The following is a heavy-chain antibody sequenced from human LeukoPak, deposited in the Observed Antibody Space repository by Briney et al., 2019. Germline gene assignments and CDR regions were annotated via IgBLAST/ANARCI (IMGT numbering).Heavy chain of an antibody. J-gene: IGHJ4*02. CDR1: GFTFSNYA. Sequence: PGGSLRLSCAASGFTFSNYAMSWVRRAPGKGLEWVSTISGNGGSTYYADSVKGRFTISRDNSKNTLYLQMNSLRAEDTAIYYCARDGFIAVAGTPTEYWGQGTLVTVSS. CDR3: ARDGFIAVAGTPTEY. CDR2: ISGNGGST. V-gene: IGHV3-23*01. D-gene: IGHD6-19*01.